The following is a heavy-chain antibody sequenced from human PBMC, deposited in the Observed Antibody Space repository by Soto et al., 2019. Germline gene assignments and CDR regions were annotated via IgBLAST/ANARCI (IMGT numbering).Heavy chain of an antibody. CDR1: GFTFINLW. CDR2: MNQDGSEK. Sequence: EVQLVESGGDLVQPGGSLRLSCAASGFTFINLWMSWVRQTPGRGLEWVANMNQDGSEKYYLDSVRGRFTISRDNAKNSLSLQINSLRAEDTAVYYCAKDASGWSVTWGQGTPVIVSS. J-gene: IGHJ5*02. CDR3: AKDASGWSVT. V-gene: IGHV3-7*04. D-gene: IGHD6-19*01.